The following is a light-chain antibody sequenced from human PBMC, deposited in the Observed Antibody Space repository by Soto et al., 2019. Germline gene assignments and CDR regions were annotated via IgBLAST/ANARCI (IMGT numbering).Light chain of an antibody. Sequence: QSALTQPASVSGSPGQSITISCTGTSSDVGGYDYVSWYQHHPGKAPKLLIFEVSNRPSGVSNRFSASKFANTASLTISGLQADDEADYYCSSFTSTSTQVFGGGTKLTVL. J-gene: IGLJ2*01. V-gene: IGLV2-14*01. CDR1: SSDVGGYDY. CDR2: EVS. CDR3: SSFTSTSTQV.